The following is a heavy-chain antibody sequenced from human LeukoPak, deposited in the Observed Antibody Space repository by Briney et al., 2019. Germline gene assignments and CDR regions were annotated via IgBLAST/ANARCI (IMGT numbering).Heavy chain of an antibody. CDR2: ISGSGGST. J-gene: IGHJ5*02. CDR3: AKGRDGYTDNWFDP. V-gene: IGHV3-23*01. CDR1: GFTFSSYA. D-gene: IGHD5-24*01. Sequence: SGGSLRLSCAASGFTFSSYAMSWVRQAPGKGLDWVSAISGSGGSTYYADSVKGRFTISRDNSKNTLYLQMNSLRAEDTAVYYCAKGRDGYTDNWFDPWGQGNLLTVSS.